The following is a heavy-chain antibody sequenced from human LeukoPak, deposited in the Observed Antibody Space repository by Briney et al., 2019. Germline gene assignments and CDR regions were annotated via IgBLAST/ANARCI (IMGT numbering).Heavy chain of an antibody. D-gene: IGHD6-19*01. CDR3: ARDSRGWYFGHDAFDI. J-gene: IGHJ3*02. CDR2: IWYDGSNK. V-gene: IGHV3-33*01. Sequence: GGSLRLSCAASGFTFSSYGMHCVRQAPGKGLEWVAVIWYDGSNKYYADSVKGRFTISRDNSKNTLYLQMNSLRAEDTAVYYCARDSRGWYFGHDAFDIWGQGTMVTVSS. CDR1: GFTFSSYG.